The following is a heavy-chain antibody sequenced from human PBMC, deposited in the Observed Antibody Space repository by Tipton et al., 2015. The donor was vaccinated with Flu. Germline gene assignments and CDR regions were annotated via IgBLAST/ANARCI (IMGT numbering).Heavy chain of an antibody. V-gene: IGHV3-30*02. CDR2: IRHDESDK. J-gene: IGHJ4*02. Sequence: SLRLSCGASGFTFSGYGMHWVRQAPGKGLEWVAFIRHDESDKYYADSVKGRFTISRDNSKNALYLLISSLRPEDTAVYYCAKDGWDTSGWYPFDYWGQGTLVTVSA. CDR1: GFTFSGYG. D-gene: IGHD6-19*01. CDR3: AKDGWDTSGWYPFDY.